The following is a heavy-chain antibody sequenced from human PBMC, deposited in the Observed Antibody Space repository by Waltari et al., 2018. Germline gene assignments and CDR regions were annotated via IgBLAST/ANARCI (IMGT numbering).Heavy chain of an antibody. CDR3: ARVRGGNTDY. V-gene: IGHV4-34*01. CDR2: INHSGST. CDR1: GGSFSGYY. J-gene: IGHJ4*02. Sequence: QVQLQQWGAGLLKPSETLSLTCAVYGGSFSGYYWCWIGQPPGKGLEWIGEINHSGSTNYNPSLKSRVTISVDTSKNQFSLKLSSVTAADTAVYYCARVRGGNTDYWGQGTLVTVSS. D-gene: IGHD2-15*01.